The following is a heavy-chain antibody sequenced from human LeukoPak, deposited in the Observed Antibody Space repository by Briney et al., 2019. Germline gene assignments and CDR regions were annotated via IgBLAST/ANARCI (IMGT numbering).Heavy chain of an antibody. CDR1: GFTFSSYA. Sequence: GGSLRLSCAASGFTFSSYAMSWVRQAPGKGLEWVSAISGSGGSTYYADSAKGRFTISRDNSKNTLYLQMNSLRAEDTAVYYCAKDKGRTMVRGSFDYWGQGTLVTVSS. CDR3: AKDKGRTMVRGSFDY. J-gene: IGHJ4*02. D-gene: IGHD3-10*01. CDR2: ISGSGGST. V-gene: IGHV3-23*01.